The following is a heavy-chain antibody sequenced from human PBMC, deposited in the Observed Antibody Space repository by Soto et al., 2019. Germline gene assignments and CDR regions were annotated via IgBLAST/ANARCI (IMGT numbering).Heavy chain of an antibody. D-gene: IGHD6-19*01. V-gene: IGHV4-59*08. CDR1: GASVSSHH. CDR2: DYSDSA. CDR3: AAYRRGEGGRGY. Sequence: QVQLQESGPGVVKPSETLSLTCTVSGASVSSHHWTWIRQPPGKGLEWIGDYSDSASYSTSLQRRATKSADTSNNQFSLNLSSVTAADTAIYFCAAYRRGEGGRGYWGQGTLVTVSS. J-gene: IGHJ4*02.